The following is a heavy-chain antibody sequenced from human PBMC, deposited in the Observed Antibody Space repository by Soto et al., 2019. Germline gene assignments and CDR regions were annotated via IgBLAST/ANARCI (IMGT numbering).Heavy chain of an antibody. CDR2: IWYDGSNK. J-gene: IGHJ5*02. CDR1: GFTFSSYG. CDR3: SKDRAVELQQLDNWFDP. D-gene: IGHD6-13*01. Sequence: QVQLVESGGGVVQPGRSLRLSCAASGFTFSSYGMHWVCQAPGKGLEWVAVIWYDGSNKYYADSVKGRFTISRDNSKNTLYLQMNSLRAEDTALYYCSKDRAVELQQLDNWFDPWGQGTLVTVSS. V-gene: IGHV3-33*06.